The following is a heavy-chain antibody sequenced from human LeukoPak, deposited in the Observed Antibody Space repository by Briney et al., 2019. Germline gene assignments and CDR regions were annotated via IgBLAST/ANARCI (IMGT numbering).Heavy chain of an antibody. CDR1: GYTFTSYG. J-gene: IGHJ3*02. Sequence: GASVKVSCKASGYTFTSYGISWVRQAPGQGLEWMGWINPNSGGTNYAQKFQGRVTMTRDTSISTAYMELSRLRSDDTAVYYCARVPRRDGAFDIWGQGTMVTVSS. V-gene: IGHV1-2*02. CDR3: ARVPRRDGAFDI. D-gene: IGHD5-24*01. CDR2: INPNSGGT.